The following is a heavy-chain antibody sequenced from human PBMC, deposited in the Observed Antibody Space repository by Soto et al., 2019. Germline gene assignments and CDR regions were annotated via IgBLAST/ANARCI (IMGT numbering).Heavy chain of an antibody. V-gene: IGHV3-23*01. CDR2: VSGSGSNT. D-gene: IGHD4-4*01. Sequence: EVQLMESGGGLEQPGGSLRLSCVASGFTFNNFAMVWVRQAPGKGLEWVSSVSGSGSNTNYADSVKGRFTISRDNSRNTVSLQMNSLRVEDTAVYYCPAGEGRNSNWYGKFVTWGQGSLVTVSS. CDR1: GFTFNNFA. J-gene: IGHJ5*02. CDR3: PAGEGRNSNWYGKFVT.